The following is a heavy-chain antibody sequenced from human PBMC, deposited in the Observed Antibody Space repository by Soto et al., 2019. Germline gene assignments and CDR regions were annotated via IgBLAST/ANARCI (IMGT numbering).Heavy chain of an antibody. V-gene: IGHV4-4*07. J-gene: IGHJ4*02. CDR1: GGSISSYY. D-gene: IGHD3-22*01. CDR2: IYTSGST. Sequence: PSETLSLTCPVSGGSISSYYWSWIRQPAGKGLELIGRIYTSGSTNYNPSLKSRVTMSVDTSKNQFPLKPSSVTAADTAVYYCARESTEPYYDSSGYYSPYYFDYWGQGTLVTVSS. CDR3: ARESTEPYYDSSGYYSPYYFDY.